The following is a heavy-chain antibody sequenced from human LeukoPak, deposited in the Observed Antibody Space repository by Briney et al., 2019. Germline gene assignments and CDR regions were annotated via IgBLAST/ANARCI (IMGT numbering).Heavy chain of an antibody. Sequence: GGSLRLSCAASGFTFSSYAMHWVRQAPGKGLEWVAVISYDGSNKYYADSVKGRFTISRDNAKNSLYLQMNSLRAEDTAVYYCARAGPRYYYDSSGFEYWGQGTLVTVSS. V-gene: IGHV3-30*04. CDR1: GFTFSSYA. J-gene: IGHJ4*02. D-gene: IGHD3-22*01. CDR2: ISYDGSNK. CDR3: ARAGPRYYYDSSGFEY.